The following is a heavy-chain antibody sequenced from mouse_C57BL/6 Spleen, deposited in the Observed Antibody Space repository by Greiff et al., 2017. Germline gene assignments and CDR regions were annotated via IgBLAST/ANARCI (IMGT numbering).Heavy chain of an antibody. CDR1: GYTSTSYW. Sequence: QVQLQQPGAELVKPGASVKLSCKASGYTSTSYWMHWVKQRPGQGLEWIGMIHPNSGSTNYNEKFKSKATLTVDNSSSTAYMQLSSLTSEDSAVYYCATTVVATGDYWGQGTTLTVSS. CDR2: IHPNSGST. V-gene: IGHV1-64*01. D-gene: IGHD1-1*01. CDR3: ATTVVATGDY. J-gene: IGHJ2*01.